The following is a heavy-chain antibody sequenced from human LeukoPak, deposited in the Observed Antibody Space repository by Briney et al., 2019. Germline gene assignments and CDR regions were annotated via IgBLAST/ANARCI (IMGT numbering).Heavy chain of an antibody. CDR3: ATPPGIVVAGTAGDY. D-gene: IGHD6-19*01. Sequence: PGGSLRLSCAASGFTFSSYAMHWVRQAPGKGLEWVAVISYDGSNKYYADSVKGRFTISRDNSKNTLYLQMNSLRAEDTAVYYCATPPGIVVAGTAGDYWGQGTLVTVSS. CDR1: GFTFSSYA. J-gene: IGHJ4*02. V-gene: IGHV3-30-3*01. CDR2: ISYDGSNK.